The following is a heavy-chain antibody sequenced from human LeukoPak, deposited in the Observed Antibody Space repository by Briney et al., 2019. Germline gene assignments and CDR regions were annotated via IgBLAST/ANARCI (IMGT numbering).Heavy chain of an antibody. CDR1: GFTFSSYG. CDR2: INTDGSST. V-gene: IGHV3-74*01. CDR3: ARAPVEMATDY. J-gene: IGHJ4*02. Sequence: GGSLRLSCAASGFTFSSYGMHWVRQAPGKGLVWVSRINTDGSSTSYADSVKGRFTISRDNAKNTLYLQMNSLRAEDTAVYYCARAPVEMATDYWGQGTLVTVSS. D-gene: IGHD5-24*01.